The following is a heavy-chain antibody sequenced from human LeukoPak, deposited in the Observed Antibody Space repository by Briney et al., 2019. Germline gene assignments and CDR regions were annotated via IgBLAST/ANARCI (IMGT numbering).Heavy chain of an antibody. V-gene: IGHV3-23*01. CDR2: ISGSGGST. CDR1: GFTFSSYA. CDR3: AKDYGVVPAAISKGDWFGP. Sequence: PGGSLRLSCAASGFTFSSYAMSWVRQAPGKGLEWVSAISGSGGSTYYADSVKGRFTISRDNSKNTLYLQMNSLRAADTAVYYCAKDYGVVPAAISKGDWFGPWGQGTLVTVSS. J-gene: IGHJ5*02. D-gene: IGHD2-2*02.